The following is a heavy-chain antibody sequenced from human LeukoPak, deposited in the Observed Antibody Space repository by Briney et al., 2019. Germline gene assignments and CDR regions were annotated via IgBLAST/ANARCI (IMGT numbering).Heavy chain of an antibody. V-gene: IGHV3-74*01. Sequence: GGSLRLSCAASGFTFSSYGMHWVRQAPGKGLVWVSRINSDGSSTSYADSVKGRFTISRDNAKNTLYLQMNSLRAEDTAVYYCARENDYGDYGDYWGQGTLVTVSS. CDR1: GFTFSSYG. D-gene: IGHD4-17*01. CDR3: ARENDYGDYGDY. J-gene: IGHJ4*02. CDR2: INSDGSST.